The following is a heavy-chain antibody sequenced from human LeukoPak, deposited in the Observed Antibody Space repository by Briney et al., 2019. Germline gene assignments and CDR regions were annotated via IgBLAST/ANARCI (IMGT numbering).Heavy chain of an antibody. Sequence: PSETLSLTCTVSGGSISSYYWSWIRQPPGKGLEWIGYIYYSGSTNYNPSLKSRVTISVDTSKNQFSLKLSSVTAADTAVYYCARPNLRGRYDAFDIWGQGTMVTVSS. CDR2: IYYSGST. J-gene: IGHJ3*02. CDR3: ARPNLRGRYDAFDI. V-gene: IGHV4-59*01. D-gene: IGHD3-10*01. CDR1: GGSISSYY.